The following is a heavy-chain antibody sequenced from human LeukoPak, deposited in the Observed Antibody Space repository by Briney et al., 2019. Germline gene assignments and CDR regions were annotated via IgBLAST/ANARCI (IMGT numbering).Heavy chain of an antibody. CDR3: ARDRNGWHYYYMDV. CDR1: GFTFSSYA. D-gene: IGHD6-19*01. V-gene: IGHV3-30*04. Sequence: GGSLRFSCAASGFTFSSYAMHWVRQAPGKGLEWVAVISYDGSNKYYADSVKGRFTISRDNSKNTLYLQMNSLRAEDTAVYYCARDRNGWHYYYMDVWGKGTTVTVSS. CDR2: ISYDGSNK. J-gene: IGHJ6*03.